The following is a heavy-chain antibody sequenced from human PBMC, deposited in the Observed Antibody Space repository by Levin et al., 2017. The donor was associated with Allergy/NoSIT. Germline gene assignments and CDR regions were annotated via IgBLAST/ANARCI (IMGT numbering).Heavy chain of an antibody. CDR1: GFTVSSSF. CDR3: TRDPVTTSGYGMDV. J-gene: IGHJ6*02. D-gene: IGHD4-17*01. CDR2: IYTTGDT. V-gene: IGHV3-53*01. Sequence: PGGSLRLSCAASGFTVSSSFMTWVRQAPGKGLEWVAVIYTTGDTYYADSVKSRFTISSDDSKNTLYLQMNGLRAEDTAVYYCTRDPVTTSGYGMDVWGQGTTVTVSS.